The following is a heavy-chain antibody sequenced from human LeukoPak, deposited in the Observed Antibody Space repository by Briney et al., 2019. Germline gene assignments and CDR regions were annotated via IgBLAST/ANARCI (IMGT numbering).Heavy chain of an antibody. CDR2: INHSGST. D-gene: IGHD5-12*01. CDR3: ASHGYSGYYFFDY. V-gene: IGHV4-34*01. J-gene: IGHJ4*02. CDR1: GGSFSGYY. Sequence: SSETLSLTCAVYGGSFSGYYWSWIRQPPGKGLEWIGEINHSGSTNYNPSLKSRVTISVDTSKNQFSLKLSSVTAADTAVYYCASHGYSGYYFFDYWGQGTLVTVSP.